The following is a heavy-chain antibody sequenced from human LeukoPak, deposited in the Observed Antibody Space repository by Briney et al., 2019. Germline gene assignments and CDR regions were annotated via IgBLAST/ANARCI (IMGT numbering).Heavy chain of an antibody. CDR1: GGSISSGSHY. J-gene: IGHJ5*02. CDR2: IYTSGST. D-gene: IGHD3/OR15-3a*01. CDR3: AREPGWTQESGFDP. V-gene: IGHV4-61*02. Sequence: SQTLSLTCTVSGGSISSGSHYWSWIRQPAGKGLEWIGRIYTSGSTNYNPSLKSRVTIAVDTSKNQYSLKLSAMTAADTAVYYCAREPGWTQESGFDPWGQGTLVTVAS.